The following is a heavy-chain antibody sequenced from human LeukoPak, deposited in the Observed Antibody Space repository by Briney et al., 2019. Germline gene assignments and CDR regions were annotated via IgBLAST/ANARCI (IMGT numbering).Heavy chain of an antibody. CDR2: FGAGGGST. CDR1: GFTLRTSP. CDR3: ARGNNDPRPPFDY. J-gene: IGHJ4*02. V-gene: IGHV3-23*01. Sequence: PGGSLRLSCSTSGFTLRTSPMSWVRQAPGKGLEWVAGFGAGGGSTYYADSVKGRFTISRDNSKNTLFLQMNSLRAEDTALYYCARGNNDPRPPFDYWGQGTLVTVSS. D-gene: IGHD1/OR15-1a*01.